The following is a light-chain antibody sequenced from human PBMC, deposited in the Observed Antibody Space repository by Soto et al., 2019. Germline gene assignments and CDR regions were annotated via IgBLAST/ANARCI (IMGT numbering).Light chain of an antibody. CDR3: QQYGSSPPPIT. CDR1: QSVSSSY. J-gene: IGKJ5*01. Sequence: EVVLTQSPGTLSLSPGERATLSCRASQSVSSSYLAWYQQKPGQAPRLLIYGASSRATGIADRFSGSGSGTDFTLTISRLEPEDFAVYYCQQYGSSPPPITFGQGTRLEIK. V-gene: IGKV3-20*01. CDR2: GAS.